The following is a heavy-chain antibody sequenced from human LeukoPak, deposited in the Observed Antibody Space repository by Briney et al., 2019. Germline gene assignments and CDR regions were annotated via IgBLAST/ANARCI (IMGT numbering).Heavy chain of an antibody. D-gene: IGHD4-17*01. Sequence: GGSLRLSCAASGFTFSSSDMNWVRQAPGKGLEWLSYISTGSDTIHYADSVKGRFTISRDRAKNSLYLQMTSLRDEDTAVYYCARDSSTSIFGDYVHYYSYMDVWGKGTTVTVSS. CDR3: ARDSSTSIFGDYVHYYSYMDV. V-gene: IGHV3-48*02. CDR2: ISTGSDTI. CDR1: GFTFSSSD. J-gene: IGHJ6*03.